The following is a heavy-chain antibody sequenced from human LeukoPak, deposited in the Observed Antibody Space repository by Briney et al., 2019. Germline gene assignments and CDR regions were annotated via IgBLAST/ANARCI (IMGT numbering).Heavy chain of an antibody. D-gene: IGHD1-26*01. J-gene: IGHJ3*02. V-gene: IGHV3-53*01. CDR3: VREVMYSGSIRRGAFDI. CDR1: GFTVSSNY. Sequence: GGSLRLSCAASGFTVSSNYMSWVRQAPGKGLEWVSVIYSGGSTYYADSVKGRFTISRDNSKNTLYLQMNSLRAEDTAVYYCVREVMYSGSIRRGAFDIWGQGTMVTVSS. CDR2: IYSGGST.